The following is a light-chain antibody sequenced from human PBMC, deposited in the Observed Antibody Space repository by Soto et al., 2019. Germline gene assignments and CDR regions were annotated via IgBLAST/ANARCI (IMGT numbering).Light chain of an antibody. J-gene: IGKJ4*01. Sequence: DIQMTQSPSTLPASVGDRVTITCRASQSISTWLAWYQQKPGKAPNLPIYKASYLASGVPSRFSGGGSGTEFTLTISSLQPEDFATYYCQQSYSSPSGLTFGGGTKVDIK. CDR1: QSISTW. CDR3: QQSYSSPSGLT. V-gene: IGKV1-5*03. CDR2: KAS.